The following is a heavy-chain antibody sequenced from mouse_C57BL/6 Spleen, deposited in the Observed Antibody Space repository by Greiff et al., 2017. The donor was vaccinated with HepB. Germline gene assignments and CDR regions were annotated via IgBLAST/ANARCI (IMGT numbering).Heavy chain of an antibody. CDR2: INPGSGGT. V-gene: IGHV1-54*01. Sequence: QVQLQHSGAELVRPGTSVKVSCKASGYAFTNYLIEWVKQRPGQGLEWIGVINPGSGGTNYNEKFKGKATLTADKSSSTAYMQLSSLTSEDSAVYLCARSGDTTVVAGAMDYWGQGTSVTVSS. J-gene: IGHJ4*01. D-gene: IGHD1-1*01. CDR3: ARSGDTTVVAGAMDY. CDR1: GYAFTNYL.